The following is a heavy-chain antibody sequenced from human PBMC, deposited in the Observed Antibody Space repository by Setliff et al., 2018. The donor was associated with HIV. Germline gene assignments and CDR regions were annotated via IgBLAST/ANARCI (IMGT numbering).Heavy chain of an antibody. CDR3: MRGRSITIFGVAYFDF. J-gene: IGHJ4*02. CDR2: IYHSGST. CDR1: GGSFSGYH. Sequence: SETLSLTCAVYGGSFSGYHWSWIRQSPGKGLEWIGEIYHSGSTDDNPSLKSRVTISVDMSNNQFSLKVTSVTAADTAVYYCMRGRSITIFGVAYFDFWGQGTQVTVSS. V-gene: IGHV4-34*01. D-gene: IGHD3-3*01.